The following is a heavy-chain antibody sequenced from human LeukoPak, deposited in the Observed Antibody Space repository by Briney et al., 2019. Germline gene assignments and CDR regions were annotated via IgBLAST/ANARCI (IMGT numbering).Heavy chain of an antibody. Sequence: PGGSLRLSCAASGFTFSSYGMHWVRQAPGKGLEWVAFIRYDGSNKYYADSVKGRFTISRDNSKNTLYLQMNSLRAEDTAVYYCAKDQSKYSGYEFRFDYWGQGTLVTVSS. J-gene: IGHJ4*02. CDR2: IRYDGSNK. CDR1: GFTFSSYG. D-gene: IGHD5-12*01. CDR3: AKDQSKYSGYEFRFDY. V-gene: IGHV3-30*02.